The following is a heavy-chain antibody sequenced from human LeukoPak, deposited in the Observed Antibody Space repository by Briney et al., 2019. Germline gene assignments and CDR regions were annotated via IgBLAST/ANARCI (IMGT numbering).Heavy chain of an antibody. CDR2: INSDGSST. V-gene: IGHV3-74*01. CDR1: GFTFSRCW. D-gene: IGHD3-3*01. CDR3: ARALRFLEVDY. Sequence: GGSLRLSCAASGFTFSRCWMHWVRQAPGKGLVWVSRINSDGSSTSYADSVKGRFTISRDNAKNTLYLQMNSLRAEDTAVYYCARALRFLEVDYWGQGTLVTVSS. J-gene: IGHJ4*02.